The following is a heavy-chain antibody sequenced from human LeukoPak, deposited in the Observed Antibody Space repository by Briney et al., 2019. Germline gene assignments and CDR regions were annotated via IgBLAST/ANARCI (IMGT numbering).Heavy chain of an antibody. V-gene: IGHV1-24*01. CDR2: FDPEDGET. J-gene: IGHJ5*02. CDR3: ATAVRGDPNWFDP. CDR1: GGTFSSYA. D-gene: IGHD4-17*01. Sequence: ASVKVSCKASGGTFSSYAISWVRQAPGKGLEWMGGFDPEDGETIYAQKFQGRVTMTEDTSTDTAYMELSSLRSEDTAVYYCATAVRGDPNWFDPWGQGTLVTVSS.